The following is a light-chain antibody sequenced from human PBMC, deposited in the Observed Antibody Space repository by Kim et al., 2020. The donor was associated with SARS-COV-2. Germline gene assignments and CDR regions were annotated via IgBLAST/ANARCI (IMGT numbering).Light chain of an antibody. J-gene: IGKJ4*01. Sequence: ASVGDRVTITGRASQSMSSWLAWYQQKPGKAPKLLIYDASSLESGVPSRFSGSGSGTEFTLTISSLQPDDFATYYCQQYNSYPLTFGGGTKVDIK. CDR2: DAS. V-gene: IGKV1-5*01. CDR3: QQYNSYPLT. CDR1: QSMSSW.